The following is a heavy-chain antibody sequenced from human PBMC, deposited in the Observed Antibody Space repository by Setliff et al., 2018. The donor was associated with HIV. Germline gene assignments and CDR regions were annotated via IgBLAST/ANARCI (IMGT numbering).Heavy chain of an antibody. CDR2: ISRSGTII. Sequence: HPGGSLRLSCAASGFAFSSYSMNWVRQAPGKGLEWVSYISRSGTIIYYADSVKGRFTISRDNAKNSLYLQMNSLRAEDTAVYYCARDTELAYVDYWGQGTLVTVSS. J-gene: IGHJ4*02. CDR1: GFAFSSYS. D-gene: IGHD4-4*01. V-gene: IGHV3-48*04. CDR3: ARDTELAYVDY.